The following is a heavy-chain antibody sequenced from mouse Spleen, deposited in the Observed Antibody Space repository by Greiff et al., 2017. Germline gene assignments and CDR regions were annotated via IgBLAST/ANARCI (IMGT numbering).Heavy chain of an antibody. V-gene: IGHV1-62-2*01. CDR2: FYPGSGST. Sequence: QVQLQQSGAELVKPGASVKLSCKASGYTFTEYTIHWVKQRPGQGLEWIGWFYPGSGSTKYNEKFKDKATLTADTSSSTAYMELSRMTSEDSAVYFCARPEDGDYYGSSPAWFAYWGQGTLVTVSA. D-gene: IGHD1-1*01. CDR3: ARPEDGDYYGSSPAWFAY. J-gene: IGHJ3*01. CDR1: GYTFTEYT.